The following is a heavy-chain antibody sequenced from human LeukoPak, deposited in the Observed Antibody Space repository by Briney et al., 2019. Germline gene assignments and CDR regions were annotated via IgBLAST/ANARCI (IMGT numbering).Heavy chain of an antibody. V-gene: IGHV4-61*08. CDR1: GGSISSGGYY. CDR3: ASSSMVRGRGAYYYYGMDV. CDR2: IYYSGST. D-gene: IGHD3-10*01. J-gene: IGHJ6*02. Sequence: SQTLSLTCTVSGGSISSGGYYWSWIRQPPGKGLEWIGYIYYSGSTNYNPSLKSRVTISVDTSKNQFSLKLSSVTAADTAVYYCASSSMVRGRGAYYYYGMDVWGQGTTVTVSS.